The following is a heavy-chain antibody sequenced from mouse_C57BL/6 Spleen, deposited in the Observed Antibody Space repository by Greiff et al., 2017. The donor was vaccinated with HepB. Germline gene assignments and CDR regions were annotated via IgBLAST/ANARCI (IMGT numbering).Heavy chain of an antibody. V-gene: IGHV5-4*03. CDR2: ISDGGSYT. Sequence: DVKLVESGGGLVKPGGSLKLSCAASGFTFSSYAMSWVRQTPEKRLEWVATISDGGSYTYYPDNVKGRFTISRDNAKNNLYLQMSHLTSEDTAMYYCARGGDDYAMDYWGQGTSVTVSS. CDR1: GFTFSSYA. CDR3: ARGGDDYAMDY. J-gene: IGHJ4*01.